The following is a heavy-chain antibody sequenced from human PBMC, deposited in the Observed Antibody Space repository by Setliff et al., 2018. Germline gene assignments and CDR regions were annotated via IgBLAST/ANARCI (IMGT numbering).Heavy chain of an antibody. CDR3: ARTGTYRYF. V-gene: IGHV4-34*01. CDR1: SGSFSGYY. D-gene: IGHD1-1*01. CDR2: IYYSGNT. J-gene: IGHJ4*02. Sequence: SETLSLTCAVYSGSFSGYYWGWIRQPPGKGLEWIGRIYYSGNTYYNSSLRSRVTISVDTSKNQFSLKLSSVTAADTAVYYCARTGTYRYFWGQGTLVTVSS.